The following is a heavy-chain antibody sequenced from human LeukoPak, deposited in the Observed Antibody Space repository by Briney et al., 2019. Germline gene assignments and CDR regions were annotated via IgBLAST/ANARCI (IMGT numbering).Heavy chain of an antibody. D-gene: IGHD3-3*01. CDR3: ARDVYPGWYDFWSGYQGLNLFDY. CDR2: IYTIGST. Sequence: SETLSLTCTVSGGSISSYYWSWIRQPAGKGLEWIGRIYTIGSTNYNPSLKSRVTMSVDTSKNQFSLKLSSVTAADTAVYYCARDVYPGWYDFWSGYQGLNLFDYWGQGTLVTVSS. V-gene: IGHV4-4*07. J-gene: IGHJ4*02. CDR1: GGSISSYY.